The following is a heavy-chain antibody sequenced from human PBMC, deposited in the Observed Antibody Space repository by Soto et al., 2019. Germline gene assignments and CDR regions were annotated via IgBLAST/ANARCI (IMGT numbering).Heavy chain of an antibody. CDR3: ARGGAEQQLVNRVEDAFDI. Sequence: QVQLVQSGAEVKKPGASVKVSCKASGYTFTGYYMHWVRQAPGQGLEWMGWINPNSGGTNYAQKFQGWVTMTRDTSISTAYMELSRLRSDDTAVYYCARGGAEQQLVNRVEDAFDIWGQGTMVTVSS. V-gene: IGHV1-2*04. J-gene: IGHJ3*02. D-gene: IGHD6-13*01. CDR2: INPNSGGT. CDR1: GYTFTGYY.